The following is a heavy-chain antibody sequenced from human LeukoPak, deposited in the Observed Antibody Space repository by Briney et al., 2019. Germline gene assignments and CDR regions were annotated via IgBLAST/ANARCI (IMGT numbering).Heavy chain of an antibody. CDR1: GFTFSSYA. CDR3: AKVPNYDGQCDY. CDR2: ISGSGGST. V-gene: IGHV3-23*01. Sequence: GGSLRLSCAVSGFTFSSYAMSWVRQAPGKGLEWVSAISGSGGSTYYADSVKGRFTISRDNSKNTLYLQMNSLRAEDTAVYYCAKVPNYDGQCDYWGPGTLVTVSS. D-gene: IGHD3-10*01. J-gene: IGHJ4*02.